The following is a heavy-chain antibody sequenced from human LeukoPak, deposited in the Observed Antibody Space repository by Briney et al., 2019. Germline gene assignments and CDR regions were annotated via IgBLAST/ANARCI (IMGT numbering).Heavy chain of an antibody. CDR2: IWYDGSNK. D-gene: IGHD2-15*01. Sequence: PGGSLRLSCAASGFTFSSYGMHWVRQAPGKGLEGVAVIWYDGSNKYYADSVKGRFTIPRDNAKNSLYLQMNSLRAEDTAVYYCAREGRCSGGSCYRYYFDYWGQGTLVTVSS. CDR1: GFTFSSYG. CDR3: AREGRCSGGSCYRYYFDY. J-gene: IGHJ4*02. V-gene: IGHV3-33*01.